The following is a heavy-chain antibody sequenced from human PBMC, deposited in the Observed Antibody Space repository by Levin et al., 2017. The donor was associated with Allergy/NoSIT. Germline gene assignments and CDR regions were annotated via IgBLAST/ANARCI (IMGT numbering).Heavy chain of an antibody. CDR1: GYSFTVYW. D-gene: IGHD5-18*01. CDR3: ARLKDTAMVTDY. CDR2: IYPGDSDT. Sequence: GGSLRLSCKGSGYSFTVYWIGWVRQMPGKGLEWMGIIYPGDSDTRYSPSFQGQVTISADKSISTAYLQWSSLKASDTAMYFCARLKDTAMVTDYWGQGTLVTVSS. J-gene: IGHJ4*02. V-gene: IGHV5-51*01.